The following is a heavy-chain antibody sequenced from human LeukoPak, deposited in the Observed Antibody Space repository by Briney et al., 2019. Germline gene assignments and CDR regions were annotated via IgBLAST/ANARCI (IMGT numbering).Heavy chain of an antibody. V-gene: IGHV1-2*02. CDR2: INPNSGGT. CDR1: GYTFTSYY. J-gene: IGHJ5*02. CDR3: ARKEGGVPAAADP. Sequence: ASVKVSCKASGYTFTSYYMHWVRQAPGQGLEWMGWINPNSGGTNYAQKFQGRVTMTRDTSISTAYMELSRLRSDDTAVYYCARKEGGVPAAADPWGQGTLVTVSS. D-gene: IGHD2-2*01.